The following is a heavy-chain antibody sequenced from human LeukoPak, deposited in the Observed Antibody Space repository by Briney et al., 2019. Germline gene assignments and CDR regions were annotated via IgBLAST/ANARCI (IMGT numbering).Heavy chain of an antibody. CDR1: GGSFSGYY. V-gene: IGHV4-34*01. CDR3: ARNPQDCSSTSCYFDY. J-gene: IGHJ4*02. Sequence: SETLSLTCAVYGGSFSGYYWSWIRQPPGKGLEWIGEINHSGSTNYNPSLKSRVTISVDTSKNQFSLKLSSVTAADTAVYYCARNPQDCSSTSCYFDYWSQGTLVTVSS. CDR2: INHSGST. D-gene: IGHD2-2*01.